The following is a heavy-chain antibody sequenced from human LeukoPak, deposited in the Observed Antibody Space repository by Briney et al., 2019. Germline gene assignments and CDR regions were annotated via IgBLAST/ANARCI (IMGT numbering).Heavy chain of an antibody. CDR1: GGSVSSGSYS. Sequence: PSETLSLTCTVSGGSVSSGSYSWSCIRQPPGKGLEWIGYVYYSGSTDNNPSLKSPVTISVDTSKNQFSLKLSSVTAADTAVYYCATSTRIRLATPFDYWGQGTLVTVSS. D-gene: IGHD5-24*01. V-gene: IGHV4-61*01. J-gene: IGHJ4*02. CDR3: ATSTRIRLATPFDY. CDR2: VYYSGST.